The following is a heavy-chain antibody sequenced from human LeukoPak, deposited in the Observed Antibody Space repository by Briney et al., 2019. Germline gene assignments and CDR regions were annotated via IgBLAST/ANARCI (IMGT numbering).Heavy chain of an antibody. D-gene: IGHD6-13*01. CDR1: GGSISSYY. CDR2: IYYSGST. J-gene: IGHJ3*02. V-gene: IGHV4-59*01. Sequence: SETLSLTCTVSGGSISSYYWSWIRQPPGKGLEWIGYIYYSGSTNYNPSLKSRVTISVDTSKNQFSLKLSSVTAADTAVYYCARDEAGAFDIWGQGTMVTVSS. CDR3: ARDEAGAFDI.